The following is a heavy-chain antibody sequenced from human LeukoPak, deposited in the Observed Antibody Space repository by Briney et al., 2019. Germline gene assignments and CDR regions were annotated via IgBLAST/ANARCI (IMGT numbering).Heavy chain of an antibody. Sequence: ASVKVSCKVSGYTLTELSMHWVRQAPGKGLEWMGGFDPEDGETIYAQKFQGRVTLTRDMSTSTDYMELRSLKSEDTAVYYCARDNSVGDIAWWFDPWGQGTLVTVSS. CDR2: FDPEDGET. V-gene: IGHV1-24*01. D-gene: IGHD3-10*01. J-gene: IGHJ5*02. CDR3: ARDNSVGDIAWWFDP. CDR1: GYTLTELS.